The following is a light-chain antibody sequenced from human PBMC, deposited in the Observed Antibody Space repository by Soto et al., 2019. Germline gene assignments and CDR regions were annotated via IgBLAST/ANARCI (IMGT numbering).Light chain of an antibody. CDR2: EVT. V-gene: IGLV2-14*01. J-gene: IGLJ2*01. Sequence: QSALTQPASVSGSPGQSITISCTGTSGDIGSYNRVSWYQQHPGKAPKLIIYEVTNRPSGISSRFSGSKSDNTASLTISGLQAEDEADYYCNSYTSTSMLFGGGTKLTVL. CDR3: NSYTSTSML. CDR1: SGDIGSYNR.